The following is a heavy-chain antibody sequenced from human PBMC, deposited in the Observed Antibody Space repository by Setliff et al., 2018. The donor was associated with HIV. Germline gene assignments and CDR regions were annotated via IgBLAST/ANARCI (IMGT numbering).Heavy chain of an antibody. CDR3: ARGTRVGANDAFDI. CDR2: IIPIFGTP. D-gene: IGHD1-26*01. J-gene: IGHJ3*02. V-gene: IGHV1-69*13. Sequence: SVKVSCKASGDTFNSHAISWVRQAPGQGLEWMGGIIPIFGTPNYAQKFKGRLTITADESTSTVYMELSSLRSEDTAVYYCARGTRVGANDAFDIWGQGTMVTVSS. CDR1: GDTFNSHA.